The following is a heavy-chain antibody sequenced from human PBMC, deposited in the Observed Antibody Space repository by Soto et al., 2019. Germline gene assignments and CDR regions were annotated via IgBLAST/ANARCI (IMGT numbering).Heavy chain of an antibody. V-gene: IGHV4-34*01. CDR1: GGSFSGYY. CDR3: ARGLNRITIFGVVITPYYYGMDV. J-gene: IGHJ6*02. D-gene: IGHD3-3*01. CDR2: INHSGST. Sequence: PSETLSLTCAVYGGSFSGYYWSWIRQPPGKGLEWIGEINHSGSTNYNPSLKSRVTISVDTSKNQFSLKLSSVTAADTAVYYCARGLNRITIFGVVITPYYYGMDVWGQGTTVTVSS.